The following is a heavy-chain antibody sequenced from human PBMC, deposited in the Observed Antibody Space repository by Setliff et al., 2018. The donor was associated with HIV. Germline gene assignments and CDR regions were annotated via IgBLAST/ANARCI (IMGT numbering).Heavy chain of an antibody. J-gene: IGHJ4*02. Sequence: GASVKVSCKASGYTFTGYYMHWVRQAPGQGLEWMGWINPNNGGTNYSQNFQDRVTFTRDTSATTAYMDLSSLTSEDTAVYFCAGGPVAGLMRKWGQGTQVTVSS. CDR2: INPNNGGT. CDR3: AGGPVAGLMRK. D-gene: IGHD6-19*01. V-gene: IGHV1-2*02. CDR1: GYTFTGYY.